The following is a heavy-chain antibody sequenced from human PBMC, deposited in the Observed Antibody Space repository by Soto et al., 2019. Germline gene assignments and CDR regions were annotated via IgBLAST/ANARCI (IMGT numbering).Heavy chain of an antibody. CDR3: ARGMSDGFGEVS. J-gene: IGHJ5*02. Sequence: QVQLVQSGAEVKNPGASVKVSCKTSGYTFTNDDINWVRQAAGQGLEWIGWMSPNSGNTGYAQKFKGRVTLTRDTAISTAYMELSSLRSEDTAVYYCARGMSDGFGEVSWGQGTLVTVSS. CDR2: MSPNSGNT. V-gene: IGHV1-8*02. D-gene: IGHD3-10*01. CDR1: GYTFTNDD.